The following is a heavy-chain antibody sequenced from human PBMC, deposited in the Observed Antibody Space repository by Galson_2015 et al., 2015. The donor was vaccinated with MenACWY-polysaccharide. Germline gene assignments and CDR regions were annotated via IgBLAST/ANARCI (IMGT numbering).Heavy chain of an antibody. D-gene: IGHD2-15*01. CDR1: GYTFTNYA. CDR2: INTNTGNP. CDR3: VRDPSGIPTPVRMGRFDS. V-gene: IGHV7-4-1*02. J-gene: IGHJ4*02. Sequence: SVKVSCKASGYTFTNYAINWVRQAPGQGLEWLGWINTNTGNPTYAQAFTGRFVFSLDTSVSTAYLQISSLKAEDAAVYYCVRDPSGIPTPVRMGRFDSWRQGPLVTVS.